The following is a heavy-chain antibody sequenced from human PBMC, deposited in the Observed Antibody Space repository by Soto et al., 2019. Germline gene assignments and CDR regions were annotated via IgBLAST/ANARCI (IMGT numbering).Heavy chain of an antibody. J-gene: IGHJ4*02. CDR3: ASGGYCSGGSCYQPYYFDY. V-gene: IGHV4-59*01. CDR1: GGSISSYY. CDR2: IYYSGST. Sequence: PSETLSLTCTVSGGSISSYYWSWIRQPPGKGLEWIGYIYYSGSTNYNPSLKSRVTISVDTSKNQFSLKLSSVTAADTAVYYCASGGYCSGGSCYQPYYFDYWAQGTLVTVSS. D-gene: IGHD2-15*01.